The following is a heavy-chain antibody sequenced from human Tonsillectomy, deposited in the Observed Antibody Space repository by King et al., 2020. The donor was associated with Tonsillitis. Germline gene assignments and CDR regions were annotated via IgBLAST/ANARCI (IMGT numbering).Heavy chain of an antibody. CDR2: IYSGGST. D-gene: IGHD1-26*01. Sequence: VQLVESGGGLVQPGGSLRLSCAASGFTVSGNYMRWLRQAPGKGLEWVSVIYSGGSTYYADSVEGRFTISRDNSKNTLYLQMNSLRAEDTALYYCARHRGVGTTEDAFDIWGQGTMVTVSS. V-gene: IGHV3-66*04. J-gene: IGHJ3*02. CDR3: ARHRGVGTTEDAFDI. CDR1: GFTVSGNY.